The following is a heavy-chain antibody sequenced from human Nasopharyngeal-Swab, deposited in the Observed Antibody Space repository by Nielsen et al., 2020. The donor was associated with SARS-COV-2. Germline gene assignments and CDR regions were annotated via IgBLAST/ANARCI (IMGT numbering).Heavy chain of an antibody. Sequence: WAGHDTGQGLEWMGIINPSGGSATYAQRFQGKVTMTRDTSTSTVFMELSSLKSEDTAVYYCARDRYGSGSFLGYWGQGTLVTVSS. V-gene: IGHV1-46*01. CDR3: ARDRYGSGSFLGY. D-gene: IGHD3-10*01. J-gene: IGHJ4*02. CDR2: INPSGGSA.